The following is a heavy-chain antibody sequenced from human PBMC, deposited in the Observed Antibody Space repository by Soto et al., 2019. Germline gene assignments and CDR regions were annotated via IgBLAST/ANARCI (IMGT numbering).Heavy chain of an antibody. CDR2: ISSNGGST. J-gene: IGHJ4*02. CDR1: GFTFSSYA. V-gene: IGHV3-64D*08. CDR3: VKDHRLGISGVVTPSYYFDY. D-gene: IGHD3-3*01. Sequence: GGSLRLSCSASGFTFSSYAMHWVRQAPGKGLEYVSAISSNGGSTYYADSVKGRFTISRDNSKNTLYLQMSSLRAEDTAVYYCVKDHRLGISGVVTPSYYFDYWGQGTLVTVSS.